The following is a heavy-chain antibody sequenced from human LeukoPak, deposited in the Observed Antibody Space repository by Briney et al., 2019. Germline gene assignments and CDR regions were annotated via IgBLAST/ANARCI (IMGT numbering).Heavy chain of an antibody. J-gene: IGHJ6*03. CDR1: GFTFDDYA. D-gene: IGHD3-10*01. CDR2: ISGDGGST. CDR3: AKETIPYGRSYYYMAV. Sequence: GGSLRLSSADSGFTFDDYAMDWVRQAPGKGLEWVSLISGDGGSTYYADSVTGRFTISRDNSKNSLHLQMNSLRTEDTALYYCAKETIPYGRSYYYMAVWGKGTTVTVSS. V-gene: IGHV3-43*02.